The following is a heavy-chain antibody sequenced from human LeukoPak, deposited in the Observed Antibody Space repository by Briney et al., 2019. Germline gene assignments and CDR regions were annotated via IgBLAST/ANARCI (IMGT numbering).Heavy chain of an antibody. Sequence: PGRSLRLSCAASGFTFSSYAMSWVRQAPGKGLEWVSAISGSGGSTYYADSVKGRFTISRDNSKNTLYLQMNSLRAEDTAVYYCASTRLYCGGDCFTDAFDIWGQGTMVTVSS. CDR1: GFTFSSYA. J-gene: IGHJ3*02. V-gene: IGHV3-23*01. CDR3: ASTRLYCGGDCFTDAFDI. D-gene: IGHD2-21*02. CDR2: ISGSGGST.